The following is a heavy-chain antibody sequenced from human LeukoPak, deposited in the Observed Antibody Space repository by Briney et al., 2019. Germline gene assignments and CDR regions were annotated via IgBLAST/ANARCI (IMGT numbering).Heavy chain of an antibody. CDR2: ISSNGGST. V-gene: IGHV3-64*01. CDR1: GFTFSSYA. CDR3: AKDNYYGDYEVTSIFGVD. J-gene: IGHJ4*02. D-gene: IGHD4-17*01. Sequence: GGSLRLSCAASGFTFSSYAMHWVRQAPGKGLEYVSAISSNGGSTYYANSVKGRFTISRDNSKNTLYLQMGSLRAEDTAVYYCAKDNYYGDYEVTSIFGVDWGPGTLVTVSS.